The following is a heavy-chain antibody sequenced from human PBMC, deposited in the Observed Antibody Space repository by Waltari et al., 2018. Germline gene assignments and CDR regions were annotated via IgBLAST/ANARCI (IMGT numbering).Heavy chain of an antibody. V-gene: IGHV3-53*01. D-gene: IGHD2-2*01. CDR2: TSGGGTT. Sequence: EVQLVDSGGGLIQPGGSLRLSCADSGSLCSSHYWTWVRQAPGRGLEWVSATSGGGTTYYAESVKGRFTVSRDNSKNTLYLQMNSLRVEDTAFYYCAGRGEEAPGASGWAWGYGFWGQGTLVTVSS. J-gene: IGHJ4*02. CDR1: GSLCSSHY. CDR3: AGRGEEAPGASGWAWGYGF.